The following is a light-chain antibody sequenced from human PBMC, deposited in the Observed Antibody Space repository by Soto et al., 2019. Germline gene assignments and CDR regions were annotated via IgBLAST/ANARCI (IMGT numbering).Light chain of an antibody. CDR3: QQFASSPL. CDR1: QSVNSRN. CDR2: AAS. Sequence: EIVLTQSPGTLSLSPGERATLSCRASQSVNSRNLAWYQQKPGQAPRLLIYAASSRATGIPDRFGGSGSGTDFTLTISRLEPDDFAVYYCQQFASSPLFGQGTKLEIK. J-gene: IGKJ2*01. V-gene: IGKV3-20*01.